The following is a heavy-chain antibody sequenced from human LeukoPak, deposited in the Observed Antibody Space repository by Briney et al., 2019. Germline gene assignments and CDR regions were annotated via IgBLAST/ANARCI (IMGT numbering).Heavy chain of an antibody. V-gene: IGHV1-2*02. J-gene: IGHJ4*02. Sequence: ASVKVSCKASGYTFTGNYMHWVRQAPGQGLEWMGWINPNSGDTNYAQKFQGRVTMTRDTSISTAYMELSRLRSDDTAVYYCARDFRLGELLLDYWGQGTLVTVSS. CDR1: GYTFTGNY. D-gene: IGHD3-16*01. CDR3: ARDFRLGELLLDY. CDR2: INPNSGDT.